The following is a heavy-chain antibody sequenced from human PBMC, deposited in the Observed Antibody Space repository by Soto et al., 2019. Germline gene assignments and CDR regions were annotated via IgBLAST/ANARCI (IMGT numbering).Heavy chain of an antibody. Sequence: PGGSLRLSCAASGFSFGDSAMSWVRQPPGKGLEWLAAVNPEGSDTFYAESVKGRYTNSRDNSQKTVKLKMKSLRFEDTAIYYCAKQLGYCSTGRCYFDYWGQGT. CDR3: AKQLGYCSTGRCYFDY. D-gene: IGHD2-2*01. CDR2: VNPEGSDT. J-gene: IGHJ4*02. V-gene: IGHV3-23*01. CDR1: GFSFGDSA.